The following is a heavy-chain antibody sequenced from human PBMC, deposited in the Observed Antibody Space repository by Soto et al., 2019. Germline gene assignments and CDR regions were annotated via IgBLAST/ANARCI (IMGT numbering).Heavy chain of an antibody. J-gene: IGHJ6*03. D-gene: IGHD3-3*01. V-gene: IGHV3-33*01. CDR1: GFTFSSYG. CDR2: IWYDGSNK. Sequence: GSLRLSCAASGFTFSSYGMHWVRQAPGKGLEWVAVIWYDGSNKYYADSVKGRFTISRDNSKNTLYLQMNSLRAEDTAVYYCARAPPITHPIFGVVIYYYYMDVWGKGTTVTVSS. CDR3: ARAPPITHPIFGVVIYYYYMDV.